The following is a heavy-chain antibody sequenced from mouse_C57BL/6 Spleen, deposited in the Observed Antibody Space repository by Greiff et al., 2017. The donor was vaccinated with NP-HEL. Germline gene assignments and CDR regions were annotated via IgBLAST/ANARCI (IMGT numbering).Heavy chain of an antibody. V-gene: IGHV1-18*01. D-gene: IGHD1-1*01. J-gene: IGHJ4*01. CDR1: GYTFTDYN. CDR3: ARGEDRITTVVATDYAMDY. CDR2: INPNNGGT. Sequence: VQLQQSGPELVKPGASVKIPCKASGYTFTDYNMDWVKQSHGKSLEWIGDINPNNGGTIYNQKFKGKATLTVDKSSSTAYMELRSLTSEDTAVYYCARGEDRITTVVATDYAMDYWGQGTSVTVSS.